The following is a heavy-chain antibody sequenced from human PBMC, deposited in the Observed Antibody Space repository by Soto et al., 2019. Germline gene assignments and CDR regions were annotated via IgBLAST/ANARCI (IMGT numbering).Heavy chain of an antibody. Sequence: QVQLVETGGGLVKPGGSLRLSCAASGFAFKEYSMTWIRQAPGKGLEWVSLMSGSGITIHYADSMKGRFTIARDNAKNSLFLQMDSLRAGDTAVYYCARLRSVSYEDHSDMAVWCKWTKVTFYS. J-gene: IGHJ6*03. CDR2: MSGSGITI. CDR3: ARLRSVSYEDHSDMAV. D-gene: IGHD3-16*01. CDR1: GFAFKEYS. V-gene: IGHV3-11*01.